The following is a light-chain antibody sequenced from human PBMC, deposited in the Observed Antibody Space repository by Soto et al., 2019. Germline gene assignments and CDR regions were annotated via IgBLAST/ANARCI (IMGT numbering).Light chain of an antibody. CDR1: QSVNSN. V-gene: IGKV3-15*01. J-gene: IGKJ2*01. Sequence: EIVMTQSPATLSVSPGERATLSCRASQSVNSNLAWYQQKPGQAPRLLIYTASTRATGIPARFSGSGSGTEFTLTISSLQSEDFAVYYCQQYNNWARTFGQGTKLEIK. CDR3: QQYNNWART. CDR2: TAS.